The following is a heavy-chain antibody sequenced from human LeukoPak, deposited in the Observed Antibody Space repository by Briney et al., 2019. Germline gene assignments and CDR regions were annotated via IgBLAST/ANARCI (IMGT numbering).Heavy chain of an antibody. CDR3: ATSIVGFTYDEHFQH. CDR1: GFTVSSNH. D-gene: IGHD1-26*01. V-gene: IGHV3-53*01. J-gene: IGHJ1*01. Sequence: QPGGSLRLSCAASGFTVSSNHMNWVRQAPGKGLEWVSVIYNGGSTYYADSVKGRFTISRDNSKNTLYLQMNSLRAEDTAVYYCATSIVGFTYDEHFQHRGQGTLVTVSS. CDR2: IYNGGST.